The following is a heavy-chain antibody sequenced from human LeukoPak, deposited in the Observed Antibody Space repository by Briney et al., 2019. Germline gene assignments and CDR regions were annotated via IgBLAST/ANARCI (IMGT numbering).Heavy chain of an antibody. CDR2: IYHSGSP. Sequence: SETLSLTCTVSGYSISSGFYWGWIRQPPGKGLEWIGIIYHSGSPYYNPSLKSRVTISVDTSKNQFSLKLSSVTAADTAVYYCARHCGDYGGGVDYWGQGTLVTVSS. J-gene: IGHJ4*02. CDR3: ARHCGDYGGGVDY. CDR1: GYSISSGFY. D-gene: IGHD4-17*01. V-gene: IGHV4-38-2*02.